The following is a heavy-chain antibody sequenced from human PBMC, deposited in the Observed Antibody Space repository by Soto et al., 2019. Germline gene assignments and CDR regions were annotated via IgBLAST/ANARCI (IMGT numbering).Heavy chain of an antibody. D-gene: IGHD3-22*01. Sequence: QVQLVESGGGVVQPGRSLRLSCAASGFTFSSYAMHWVRQAPGKGLEWVAVISYDGSNKYYADSVKGRFTISRDNSKNTLYLQMNRLRAEDTAVYYCARHSPMIVVVITTPLFDYWGQGTLVTVSS. CDR2: ISYDGSNK. J-gene: IGHJ4*02. CDR1: GFTFSSYA. CDR3: ARHSPMIVVVITTPLFDY. V-gene: IGHV3-30-3*01.